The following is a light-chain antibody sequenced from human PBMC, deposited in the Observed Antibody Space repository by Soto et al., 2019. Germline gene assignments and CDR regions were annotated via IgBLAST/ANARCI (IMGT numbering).Light chain of an antibody. J-gene: IGKJ2*01. V-gene: IGKV3-20*01. CDR1: QSVSSNY. Sequence: EIVLMQSPGTLSLSPGERATLSCRASQSVSSNYLAWYQQKPGQAPRLLIYGASSRATGIPDRFSGSGSGTDFTLTISRLEPEDFAMYYCQQYGTSPPRYTFGQGTKLEIK. CDR2: GAS. CDR3: QQYGTSPPRYT.